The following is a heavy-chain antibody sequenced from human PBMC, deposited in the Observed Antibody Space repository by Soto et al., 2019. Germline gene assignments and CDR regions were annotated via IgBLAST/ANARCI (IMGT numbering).Heavy chain of an antibody. CDR2: ISSSSSYI. V-gene: IGHV3-21*01. Sequence: GGSLRLSCAASGFTFSSYSMNWVRQAPGKGLEWVSSISSSSSYIYYADSVKGRFTISRDNAKNSLYLQMNSLRAEDTAVYYCARVGHYYDSSGYFYYFDYWGQGTLVTVSS. J-gene: IGHJ4*02. D-gene: IGHD3-22*01. CDR3: ARVGHYYDSSGYFYYFDY. CDR1: GFTFSSYS.